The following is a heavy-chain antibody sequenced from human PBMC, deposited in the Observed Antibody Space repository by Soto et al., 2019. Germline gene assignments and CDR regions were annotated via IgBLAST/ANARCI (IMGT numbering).Heavy chain of an antibody. CDR3: ARIRFRSSYYFDY. J-gene: IGHJ4*02. Sequence: QVTLKESGPVLVKPTETLTLTCTVSGFSLSNARMGVSWIRQPPGKALEWLAHIFSNDEKSYSTSLKSRLTXSXDXXKSQVVLTMTNMDPVDTATYYCARIRFRSSYYFDYWGQGTLVTVSS. CDR2: IFSNDEK. CDR1: GFSLSNARMG. V-gene: IGHV2-26*01. D-gene: IGHD6-6*01.